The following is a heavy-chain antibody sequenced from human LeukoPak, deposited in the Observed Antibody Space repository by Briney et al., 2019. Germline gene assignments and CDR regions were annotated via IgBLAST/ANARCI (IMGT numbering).Heavy chain of an antibody. CDR1: GFTFSSYS. D-gene: IGHD3-10*01. CDR2: ISSSSSTI. Sequence: GGSLRLSCAASGFTFSSYSMNWVRQAPGKGLEWVSYISSSSSTIYYADSVKGRFTISRDNAKNSLYLQMNSLRAEDTAVYYCARVDYGPGIYYYYGMDVWGQGTTVTVSS. J-gene: IGHJ6*02. V-gene: IGHV3-48*04. CDR3: ARVDYGPGIYYYYGMDV.